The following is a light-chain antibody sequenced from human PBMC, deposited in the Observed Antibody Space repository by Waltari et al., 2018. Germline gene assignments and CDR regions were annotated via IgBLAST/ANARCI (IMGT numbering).Light chain of an antibody. CDR3: SSYAGSNFYV. CDR1: SSDVGGYND. Sequence: QSALTHPPSASGSPVQSVTISFTATSSDVGGYNDVSWYQQHPGKAPKLMIYEVSQRPSGVPDRFSGSKSGNTASLTVSGLQAEDEADYYCSSYAGSNFYVFGTGTKVTVL. CDR2: EVS. J-gene: IGLJ1*01. V-gene: IGLV2-8*01.